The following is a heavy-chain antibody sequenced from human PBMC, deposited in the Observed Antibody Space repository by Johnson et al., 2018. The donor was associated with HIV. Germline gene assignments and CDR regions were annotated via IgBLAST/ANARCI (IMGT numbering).Heavy chain of an antibody. CDR3: ARDRMRTAIGAFDI. CDR2: IKQDGSEK. Sequence: AQLVESGGGLVQPGGSLRLSCAASGFTFSDYYMSWIRQAPGKGLEWVANIKQDGSEKYYVDSVKGRFTISRDNAKNSLYLQMNSLRAEDTAVYYCARDRMRTAIGAFDIWGQVTMVTVSS. J-gene: IGHJ3*02. D-gene: IGHD1-1*01. V-gene: IGHV3-7*03. CDR1: GFTFSDYY.